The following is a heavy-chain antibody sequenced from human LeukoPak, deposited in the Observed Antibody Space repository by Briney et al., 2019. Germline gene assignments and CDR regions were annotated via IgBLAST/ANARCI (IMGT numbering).Heavy chain of an antibody. CDR3: ARATNSGYCADY. J-gene: IGHJ4*02. Sequence: ASVKVSCKASGYTFITNALYWVRQAPGQRLEWMGWINAGNGNTKYSEKFQGRVIITRDTPASTGYMELSSLRSEDTAVYYCARATNSGYCADYWGQGTLVTVSS. D-gene: IGHD3-22*01. CDR1: GYTFITNA. V-gene: IGHV1-3*01. CDR2: INAGNGNT.